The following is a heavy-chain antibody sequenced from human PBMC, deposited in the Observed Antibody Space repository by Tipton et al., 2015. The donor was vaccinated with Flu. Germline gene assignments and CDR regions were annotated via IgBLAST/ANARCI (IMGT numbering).Heavy chain of an antibody. D-gene: IGHD3-10*01. CDR1: GFTFSAFG. CDR2: ISNDGSNK. V-gene: IGHV3-30*18. Sequence: QLVQSGGGVVQPGRSLRLSCEASGFTFSAFGMHWVRQAPGKGLEWVGVISNDGSNKMYGDAVKGRFTLSRDNSQNTLFLQMNSLRTDDTAIYYCAKESGLYSKAWFGPTGRVDSWGQGALVTVTS. CDR3: AKESGLYSKAWFGPTGRVDS. J-gene: IGHJ4*02.